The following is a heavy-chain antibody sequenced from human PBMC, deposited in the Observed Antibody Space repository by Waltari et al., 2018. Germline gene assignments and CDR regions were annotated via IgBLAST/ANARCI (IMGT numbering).Heavy chain of an antibody. CDR2: ISSSSGYT. Sequence: EVHLVESGGGLVTPGGSLRLSCAAAGFRFSDYSMNWFRTAPGKGLEWVSSISSSSGYTHYADSVKGRFTISRDNAKNSLYLQMNSLRAEDTAVYYCATGGWGFYLDYWGQGTLVTISS. D-gene: IGHD7-27*01. CDR1: GFRFSDYS. V-gene: IGHV3-21*01. CDR3: ATGGWGFYLDY. J-gene: IGHJ4*02.